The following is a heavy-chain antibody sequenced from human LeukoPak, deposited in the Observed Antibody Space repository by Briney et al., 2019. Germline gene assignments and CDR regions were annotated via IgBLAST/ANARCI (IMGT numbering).Heavy chain of an antibody. D-gene: IGHD2-8*01. Sequence: SETLSLTCTVSGGSISSSSYYWGWLRQPPGQGLEWIGSIYYSGSTYYNPSLKSRVTISVDTSKNQFSLKLSSVTAADTAVYYCARQETNGDRGVYWGQGTLVTVSS. J-gene: IGHJ4*02. CDR3: ARQETNGDRGVY. CDR2: IYYSGST. CDR1: GGSISSSSYY. V-gene: IGHV4-39*01.